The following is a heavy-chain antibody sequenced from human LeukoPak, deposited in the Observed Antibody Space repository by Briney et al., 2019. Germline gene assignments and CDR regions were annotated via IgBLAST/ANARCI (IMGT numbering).Heavy chain of an antibody. CDR2: INWNGGST. J-gene: IGHJ3*02. D-gene: IGHD4-17*01. Sequence: SGGSLRLSCAASGFTFYDYGMSWVRQAPGKGLEWVSGINWNGGSTGYADSVKGRFTISRDNAKNSLYLQMNSLRAEDTALYHCARESPDYGDYGDAFDIWGQGTMVTVSS. V-gene: IGHV3-20*01. CDR3: ARESPDYGDYGDAFDI. CDR1: GFTFYDYG.